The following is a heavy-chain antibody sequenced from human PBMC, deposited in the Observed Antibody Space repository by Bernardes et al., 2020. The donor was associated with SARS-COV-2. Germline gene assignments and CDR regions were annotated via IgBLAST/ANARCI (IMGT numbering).Heavy chain of an antibody. CDR2: ISYDGSNK. J-gene: IGHJ5*02. D-gene: IGHD3-3*01. CDR1: GFTFSSYG. V-gene: IGHV3-30*03. Sequence: GGSLRLSCAASGFTFSSYGMHWVRQAPGKGLEWVAVISYDGSNKYYADSVKGRFTISRDNSKNTLYLQMNSLRAEDTAVYYCARDRGQTIFGVVRQSNWFDPWGQGTLVTVSS. CDR3: ARDRGQTIFGVVRQSNWFDP.